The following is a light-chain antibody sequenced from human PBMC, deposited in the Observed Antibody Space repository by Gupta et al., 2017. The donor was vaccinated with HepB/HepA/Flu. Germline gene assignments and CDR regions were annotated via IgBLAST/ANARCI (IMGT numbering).Light chain of an antibody. J-gene: IGLJ1*01. CDR2: EVS. V-gene: IGLV2-23*02. Sequence: QSALTQPASASGSPGQSIPLSFTGTSIDVGSYNLVSWYQQHPGKAPKLMIYEVSKRPSGVSNRFSGSKSGNTASLTISGLQAEDEADYYCCSYAGRGVFGTGTKVTVL. CDR1: SIDVGSYNL. CDR3: CSYAGRGV.